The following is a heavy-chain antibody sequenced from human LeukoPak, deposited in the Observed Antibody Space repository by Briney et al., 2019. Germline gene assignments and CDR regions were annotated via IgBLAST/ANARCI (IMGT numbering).Heavy chain of an antibody. CDR1: GFTFSSYA. CDR2: ISYDGSNK. Sequence: GGSLRLSCAASGFTFSSYAMHWVRQAPGKGLEWVAVISYDGSNKYYADSVKGRFTISRDNSKNTLYLQMNSLRAEDTAVYYCARLLWFGELSPFDYWGQGTLVTVSS. J-gene: IGHJ4*02. CDR3: ARLLWFGELSPFDY. V-gene: IGHV3-30-3*01. D-gene: IGHD3-10*01.